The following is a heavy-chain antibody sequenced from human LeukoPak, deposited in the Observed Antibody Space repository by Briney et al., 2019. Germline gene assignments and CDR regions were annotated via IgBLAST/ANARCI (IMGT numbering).Heavy chain of an antibody. CDR2: ISPKSGVT. J-gene: IGHJ4*02. V-gene: IGHV1-2*02. Sequence: GASVKVSCKASGYTFTSYDINWVRQAPGQGLEWMGWISPKSGVTNYAQHFQGRVTMTRDTSISTAYMEVTNLKSDDTAIYYCARDPALLRYFDWSWGYFDYWGQGTLVTVSS. CDR3: ARDPALLRYFDWSWGYFDY. D-gene: IGHD3-9*01. CDR1: GYTFTSYD.